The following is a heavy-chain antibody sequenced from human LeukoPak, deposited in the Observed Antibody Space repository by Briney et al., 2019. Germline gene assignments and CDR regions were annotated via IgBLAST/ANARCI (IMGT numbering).Heavy chain of an antibody. D-gene: IGHD3-10*01. V-gene: IGHV3-7*04. J-gene: IGHJ3*02. Sequence: PGGSLTLSCAASGFTFSSYWMSWVRQAPGKGLEWVANIKQDGSEKYYVDFVKGRFTISRDNAKNSLYLQMNSLRAEDTAVYYCARDRYYYGSGVDAFDIWGQGTMVTVSS. CDR1: GFTFSSYW. CDR3: ARDRYYYGSGVDAFDI. CDR2: IKQDGSEK.